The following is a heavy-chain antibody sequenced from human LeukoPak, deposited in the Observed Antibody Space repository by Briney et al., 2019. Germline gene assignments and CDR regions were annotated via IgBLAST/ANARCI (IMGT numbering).Heavy chain of an antibody. CDR3: ARGGNYGDPDGGVFNH. CDR1: GFTFDSYD. Sequence: GGSLRLSRSASGFTFDSYDMHWVRQVAGKGLEWVAGIDKAGDTYYPDSVKGRFTISRENAKNSLFLQMNSLRVGDTAVYYCARGGNYGDPDGGVFNHWGQGALVTVSS. J-gene: IGHJ4*02. CDR2: IDKAGDT. V-gene: IGHV3-13*01. D-gene: IGHD3-16*01.